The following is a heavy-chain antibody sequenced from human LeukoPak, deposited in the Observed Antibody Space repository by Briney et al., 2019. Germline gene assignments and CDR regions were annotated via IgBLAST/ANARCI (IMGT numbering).Heavy chain of an antibody. J-gene: IGHJ4*02. CDR2: INHSGST. D-gene: IGHD3-3*01. V-gene: IGHV4-34*01. CDR3: ARADFWSGLFDY. Sequence: SETLSLTCAVYGGSFSGYYWSWIRQPPGKGLEWIGEINHSGSTNYNPSLKSRVTISVDTSKNHFSLKLNSVTAADTAVYYCARADFWSGLFDYWGQGTLVTVSS. CDR1: GGSFSGYY.